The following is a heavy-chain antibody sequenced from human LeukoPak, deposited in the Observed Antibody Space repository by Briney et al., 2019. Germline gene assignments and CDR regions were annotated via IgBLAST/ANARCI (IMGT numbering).Heavy chain of an antibody. CDR2: IIPIFGTA. V-gene: IGHV1-69*05. CDR1: GGTFSSYA. D-gene: IGHD6-6*01. Sequence: GGSVKVSCKASGGTFSSYAISWVRQAPGKGLEWMGGIIPIFGTANYAEKLKGRVTISTDNSTSTVYMELSSLRAEDTAVYYCARAPPPGSSSSSWFDPWGQGTLVTVSS. CDR3: ARAPPPGSSSSSWFDP. J-gene: IGHJ5*02.